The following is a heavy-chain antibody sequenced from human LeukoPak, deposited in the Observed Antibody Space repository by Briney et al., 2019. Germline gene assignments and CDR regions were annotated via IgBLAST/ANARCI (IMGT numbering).Heavy chain of an antibody. CDR1: GFTFSSYA. CDR3: AKGIGYGDYFDYYMDV. J-gene: IGHJ6*03. D-gene: IGHD4-17*01. CDR2: ISSNGGST. V-gene: IGHV3-64*01. Sequence: GGSLRLSCAASGFTFSSYAMHWVRQAPGKGLEYVSAISSNGGSTYYANSVKGRFTISRDNSKNTLYLQMNSLRAEDTALYYCAKGIGYGDYFDYYMDVWGTGTPVTVSS.